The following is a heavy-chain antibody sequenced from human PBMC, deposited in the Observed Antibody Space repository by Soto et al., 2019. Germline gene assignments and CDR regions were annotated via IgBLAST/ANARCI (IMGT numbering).Heavy chain of an antibody. D-gene: IGHD3-9*01. CDR2: INPSGGST. V-gene: IGHV1-46*01. CDR3: ARGTGYYNGLLDP. CDR1: GYRFTGYY. Sequence: ASVKVSCKTSGYRFTGYYMHWVRQAPGQGLEWMGRINPSGGSTNYAQKFQGRVTMTRDTSTSTVYMELSSLRSEDTAVYYCARGTGYYNGLLDPWGQGTLVTVSS. J-gene: IGHJ5*02.